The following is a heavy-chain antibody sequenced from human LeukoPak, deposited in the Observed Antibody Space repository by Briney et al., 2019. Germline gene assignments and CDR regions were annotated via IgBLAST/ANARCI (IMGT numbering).Heavy chain of an antibody. Sequence: PSETLSLTCTVSGGSISSYYLSWIRQPPGKGLEWIGYIYYSGSTTYNPSLKSRITMSVETSKNQFSLRLSSVTDAHTAVYYCASRILAAPEVRDIWGQGTMVTVSS. CDR3: ASRILAAPEVRDI. J-gene: IGHJ3*02. CDR2: IYYSGST. V-gene: IGHV4-59*12. D-gene: IGHD6-13*01. CDR1: GGSISSYY.